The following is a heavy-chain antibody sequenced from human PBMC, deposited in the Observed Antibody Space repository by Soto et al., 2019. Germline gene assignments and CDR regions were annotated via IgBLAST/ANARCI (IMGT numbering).Heavy chain of an antibody. Sequence: GASVKVSCKTSGCTFSNYAISWVRRAPGQGLEWMGGIIPIFNTANYAQKFQGRVTITADKSTSTAYMELSSLRSEDTAVYYCARGLVVLDGIRYYSYGMDVWGQGTTVSVSS. J-gene: IGHJ6*01. V-gene: IGHV1-69*06. CDR1: GCTFSNYA. CDR2: IIPIFNTA. D-gene: IGHD2-2*01. CDR3: ARGLVVLDGIRYYSYGMDV.